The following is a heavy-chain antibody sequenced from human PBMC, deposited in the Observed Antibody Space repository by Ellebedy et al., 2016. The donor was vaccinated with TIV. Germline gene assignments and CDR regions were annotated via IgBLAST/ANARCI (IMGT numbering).Heavy chain of an antibody. CDR2: ISSSGSRT. Sequence: GESLKISCAASGFTFSDYYMSWIRQAPGKGLEWVSYISSSGSRTKYADSVKGRFTISRDSAKNSLYLQMNSLRAEDTAVYYCARDLAPIAAIGAGNYYAMDVWGQGTTVTVSS. CDR1: GFTFSDYY. CDR3: ARDLAPIAAIGAGNYYAMDV. J-gene: IGHJ6*02. V-gene: IGHV3-11*06. D-gene: IGHD6-6*01.